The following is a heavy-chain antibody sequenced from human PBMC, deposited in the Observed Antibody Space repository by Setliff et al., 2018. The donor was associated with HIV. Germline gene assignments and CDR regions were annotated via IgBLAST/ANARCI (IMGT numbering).Heavy chain of an antibody. D-gene: IGHD1-1*01. V-gene: IGHV4-59*01. CDR1: GGSIINNF. CDR2: IYYSGNT. J-gene: IGHJ4*02. Sequence: SETLSLTCTVSGGSIINNFWSWIRLPPGKGLEYIGYIYYSGNTDYNPSLKSRVTISVDRSKNQFSLELNSVTAADTAVYYCARSPGVGTNMAFDYWGQGMLVTVSS. CDR3: ARSPGVGTNMAFDY.